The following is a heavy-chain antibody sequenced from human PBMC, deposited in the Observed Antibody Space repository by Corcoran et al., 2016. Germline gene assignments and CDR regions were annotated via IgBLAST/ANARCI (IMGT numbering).Heavy chain of an antibody. CDR3: ARDPALYDSSGYDGENWFDP. V-gene: IGHV1-69*01. D-gene: IGHD3-22*01. CDR1: EGTFSSYA. CDR2: IIPIFGTA. Sequence: QVQLVQSGDEVKKPGSSVKVSCKASEGTFSSYAISWVRQAPGQGLEWMGGIIPIFGTANYAQKFQGRVTITADESTRTAYMELSSLRSEDTAVYYWARDPALYDSSGYDGENWFDPWGQGTLVTVSS. J-gene: IGHJ5*02.